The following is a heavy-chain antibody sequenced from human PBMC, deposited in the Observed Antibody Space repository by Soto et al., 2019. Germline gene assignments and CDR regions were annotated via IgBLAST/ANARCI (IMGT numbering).Heavy chain of an antibody. V-gene: IGHV4-59*08. D-gene: IGHD6-6*01. CDR1: GGSISSYY. CDR2: IYNSGNT. J-gene: IGHJ6*02. Sequence: PSETLSLTCTVSGGSISSYYWNWIRQPPGKGLEWIGYIYNSGNTNYNPSLRSRVTISVDTSKNQFSLKLSSVTAADTAVYYCARNSSSGFYYYYYYGMDVWGQGTTVTVSS. CDR3: ARNSSSGFYYYYYYGMDV.